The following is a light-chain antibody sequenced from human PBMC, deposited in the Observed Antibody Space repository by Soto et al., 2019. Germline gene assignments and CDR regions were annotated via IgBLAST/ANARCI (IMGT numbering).Light chain of an antibody. J-gene: IGKJ1*01. Sequence: DIQMTQSPSILSASVGDRVTITFRANQSISSWLACYQQKPGKAPNLLIYKASHLENGVPSRFSGSGSGTGFTLTISSLQPGDFATYYCQHYNTYPWTFGQGTKVDIK. CDR3: QHYNTYPWT. CDR2: KAS. CDR1: QSISSW. V-gene: IGKV1-5*03.